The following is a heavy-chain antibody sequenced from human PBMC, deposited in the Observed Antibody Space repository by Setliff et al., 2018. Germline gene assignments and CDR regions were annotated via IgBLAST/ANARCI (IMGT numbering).Heavy chain of an antibody. J-gene: IGHJ6*03. V-gene: IGHV4-61*09. CDR2: IYTSWST. CDR1: GDSISSRRNY. Sequence: PSETLSLTCTVSGDSISSRRNYWGWFRQPAGKELEWIGQIYTSWSTNYNPSLKSRVTISVDTSKNQFSLKLSSVTAADTAVYYCARHGDYDTLTGYYNPSYYYYMDVWGKGTTVTVSS. D-gene: IGHD3-9*01. CDR3: ARHGDYDTLTGYYNPSYYYYMDV.